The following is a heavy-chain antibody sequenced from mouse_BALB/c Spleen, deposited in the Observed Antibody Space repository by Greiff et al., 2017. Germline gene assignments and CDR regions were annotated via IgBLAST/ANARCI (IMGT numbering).Heavy chain of an antibody. V-gene: IGHV1S22*01. CDR1: GYTFTSYW. J-gene: IGHJ2*01. Sequence: LQQPGSELVRPGASVKLSCKASGYTFTSYWMHWVKQRPGQGLEWIGNIYPGSGSTNYDEKFKSKATLTVDTSSSTAYMQLSSLTSEDSAVYYCTRSGGNYEGADYWGQGTTLTVSS. CDR3: TRSGGNYEGADY. D-gene: IGHD2-1*01. CDR2: IYPGSGST.